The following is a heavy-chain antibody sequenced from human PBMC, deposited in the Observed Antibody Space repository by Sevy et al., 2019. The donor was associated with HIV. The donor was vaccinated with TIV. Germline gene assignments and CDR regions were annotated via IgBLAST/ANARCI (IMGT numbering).Heavy chain of an antibody. V-gene: IGHV3-23*01. CDR3: ARDGYNWIPFDH. J-gene: IGHJ4*02. D-gene: IGHD1-20*01. CDR1: GFTLNSYA. Sequence: GGSLRLSCVASGFTLNSYAMSWVRQAPGKGLEWISDISGTGGRTNYADSVVGRFTISRDNSKNTLYLQMNTLRAEDTAIYFCARDGYNWIPFDHWGQRTLVTVSS. CDR2: ISGTGGRT.